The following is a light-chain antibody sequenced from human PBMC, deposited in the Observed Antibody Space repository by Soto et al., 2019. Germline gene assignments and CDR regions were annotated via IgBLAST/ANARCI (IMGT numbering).Light chain of an antibody. CDR2: AAS. CDR1: QGIRDF. Sequence: DIQLTQSPSFLSASLGDRVTITCRASQGIRDFLAWYQQKPGKAPKLLIYAASTLQTGVPTRFSGIASGTEFTLIISNLQPADIATYYCQQFNVYPLAFGGGTKVEIK. V-gene: IGKV1-9*01. CDR3: QQFNVYPLA. J-gene: IGKJ4*01.